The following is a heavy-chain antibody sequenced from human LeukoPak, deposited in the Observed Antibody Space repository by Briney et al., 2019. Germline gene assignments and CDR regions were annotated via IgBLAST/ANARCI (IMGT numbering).Heavy chain of an antibody. V-gene: IGHV4-59*01. CDR3: AGDRYGDYHFDY. J-gene: IGHJ4*02. Sequence: SETLSLTCTVSGGSISSYYWSWIRQPPGKGLEWIGYIYYSGSTNYNPSLKSRVTISVDTSKNQFSLKLSSVTAADTAVYYCAGDRYGDYHFDYWGQGTLVTVSS. CDR1: GGSISSYY. D-gene: IGHD4-17*01. CDR2: IYYSGST.